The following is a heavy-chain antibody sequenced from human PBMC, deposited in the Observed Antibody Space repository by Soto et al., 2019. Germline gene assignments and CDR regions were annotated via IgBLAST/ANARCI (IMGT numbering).Heavy chain of an antibody. CDR1: GYTFTGYY. CDR2: INPNSGGT. D-gene: IGHD2-15*01. Sequence: ASVKVSCKASGYTFTGYYMHWVRQAPGQGLEWMGWINPNSGGTNYAQKFQGRVTMTRDTSISTAYMELSRLRSDDTAVYYCAKDNGGNPWAPTLFDYWGQGTLVTVSS. CDR3: AKDNGGNPWAPTLFDY. V-gene: IGHV1-2*02. J-gene: IGHJ4*02.